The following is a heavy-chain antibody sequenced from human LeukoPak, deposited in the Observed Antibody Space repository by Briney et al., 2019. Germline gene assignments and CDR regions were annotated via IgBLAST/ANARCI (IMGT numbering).Heavy chain of an antibody. CDR3: ARVLRIAAADPFDY. Sequence: QPGRSLRLSCAASGFTFSSHAMHWVRQAPGKGLEWVAVISYDGSNKYYADSVKGRFTISRDNSKNTLYLQMNSLRAEDTAVYYCARVLRIAAADPFDYWGQGTLVTVSS. CDR2: ISYDGSNK. J-gene: IGHJ4*02. CDR1: GFTFSSHA. V-gene: IGHV3-30*04. D-gene: IGHD6-13*01.